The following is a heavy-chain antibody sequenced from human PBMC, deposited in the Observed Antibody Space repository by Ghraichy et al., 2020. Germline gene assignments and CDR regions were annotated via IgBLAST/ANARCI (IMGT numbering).Heavy chain of an antibody. CDR1: GFTFSSYS. D-gene: IGHD3-10*01. V-gene: IGHV3-48*02. CDR3: ASDQRGSYYNYYYYGMDV. Sequence: GGSLRLSCAASGFTFSSYSMNWVRQAPGKGLEWVSYISSSSSTIYYADSVKGRFTISRDNAKNSLYLQMNSLRDEDTAVYYCASDQRGSYYNYYYYGMDVWGQGTTVTVSS. CDR2: ISSSSSTI. J-gene: IGHJ6*02.